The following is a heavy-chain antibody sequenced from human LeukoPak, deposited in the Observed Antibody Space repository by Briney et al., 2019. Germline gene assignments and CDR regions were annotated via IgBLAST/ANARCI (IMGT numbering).Heavy chain of an antibody. V-gene: IGHV3-23*01. CDR3: AKTRDTMIVVVYAFDI. D-gene: IGHD3-22*01. CDR1: GFTFSSYA. J-gene: IGHJ3*02. Sequence: GGSLRLSCAASGFTFSSYAMSWVRQAPGKGLEWVSAISGSGGSTYYADSVKGRFTISRDNSKNTLYLQMSSLRAEDTAVYYCAKTRDTMIVVVYAFDIWGQGTMVTVSS. CDR2: ISGSGGST.